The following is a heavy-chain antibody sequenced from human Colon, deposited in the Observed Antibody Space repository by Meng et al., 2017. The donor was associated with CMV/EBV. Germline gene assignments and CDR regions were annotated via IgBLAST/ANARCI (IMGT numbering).Heavy chain of an antibody. D-gene: IGHD3-10*01. CDR1: GYTFPSYY. J-gene: IGHJ4*02. CDR3: ARDDRSYGVDY. CDR2: IDSSNGGT. V-gene: IGHV1-2*06. Sequence: SCKTSGYTFPSYYMHWLRQAPGQGLEWMGRIDSSNGGTNYAQKFQDRVTMTRDTSISTTYMEVSRLTSDDTAVYYCARDDRSYGVDYWGQGTLVTVSS.